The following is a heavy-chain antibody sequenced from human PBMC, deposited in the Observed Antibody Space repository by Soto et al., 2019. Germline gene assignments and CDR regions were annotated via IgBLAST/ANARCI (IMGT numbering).Heavy chain of an antibody. CDR1: GYTFTSYY. CDR2: INPSGGST. J-gene: IGHJ4*02. V-gene: IGHV1-46*01. D-gene: IGHD6-13*01. Sequence: QVQLVQSGAEVKKPGASVKVSSKASGYTFTSYYMHWVRQAPGQGLEWMGIINPSGGSTSYAQKFQGRVTMTRDTSTSTVYMELSSLRSEDTAVYYCARGTRRRYSSSWPLLDYWGQGTLVTVSS. CDR3: ARGTRRRYSSSWPLLDY.